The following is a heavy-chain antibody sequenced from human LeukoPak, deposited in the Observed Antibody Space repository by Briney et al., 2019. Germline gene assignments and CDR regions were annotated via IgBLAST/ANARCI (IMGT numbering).Heavy chain of an antibody. CDR2: ISYDGSNK. J-gene: IGHJ4*02. Sequence: GGSLRLSCAASGFTFSSYGMHWVRQAPGKGLEWVAVISYDGSNKYYADSVKGRFTISRDNSRNTLYLQMSSLRAEDTAVYYCAQDPSNWTFDCWGQGTLVTVSS. CDR1: GFTFSSYG. V-gene: IGHV3-30*18. CDR3: AQDPSNWTFDC. D-gene: IGHD1-1*01.